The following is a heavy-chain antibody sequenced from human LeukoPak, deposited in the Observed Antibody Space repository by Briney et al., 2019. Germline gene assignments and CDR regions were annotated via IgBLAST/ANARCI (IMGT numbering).Heavy chain of an antibody. Sequence: GASVNVSFKASGYTFTIYDINWARHATGQGLEWIGWMNPNSGNTGYAQKFQGRVTMTRNTSISTAYMELSSLRSEDTAVYYCARAEGSSSWYLVWGQGTLVTVSS. CDR2: MNPNSGNT. CDR1: GYTFTIYD. D-gene: IGHD6-13*01. CDR3: ARAEGSSSWYLV. V-gene: IGHV1-8*02. J-gene: IGHJ4*02.